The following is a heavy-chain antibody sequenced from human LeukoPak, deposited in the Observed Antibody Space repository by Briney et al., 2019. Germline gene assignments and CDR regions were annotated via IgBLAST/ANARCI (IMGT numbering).Heavy chain of an antibody. CDR2: IYYSGST. D-gene: IGHD3-22*01. CDR1: GGSISSSSYY. Sequence: SETLYLTCTVSGGSISSSSYYWGWIRQPPEKGLEWIGSIYYSGSTYYNPSLKSRVTISVDTSKNHFSLKLSSVTAADTAVYYCACILFDSSYYYNTDYWGQGTLVTVSS. V-gene: IGHV4-39*02. CDR3: ACILFDSSYYYNTDY. J-gene: IGHJ4*02.